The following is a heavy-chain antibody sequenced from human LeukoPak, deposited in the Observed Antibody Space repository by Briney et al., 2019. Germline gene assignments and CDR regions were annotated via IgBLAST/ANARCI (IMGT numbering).Heavy chain of an antibody. D-gene: IGHD3-3*01. Sequence: GGSLRLSCAASGFTVRDNYMSWVRQPPGKGLEWVSFIYTGTNTYYADSVKGRFTISRDISKNTLDLQMDSLRVEDTAVYFCARDGRSGISFDNYIYYGMDVWGQGTTVTVSS. CDR2: IYTGTNT. V-gene: IGHV3-53*01. CDR1: GFTVRDNY. CDR3: ARDGRSGISFDNYIYYGMDV. J-gene: IGHJ6*02.